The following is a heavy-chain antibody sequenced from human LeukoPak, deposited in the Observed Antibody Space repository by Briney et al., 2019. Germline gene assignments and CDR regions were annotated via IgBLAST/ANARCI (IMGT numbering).Heavy chain of an antibody. CDR2: IIPIFGTA. J-gene: IGHJ4*02. Sequence: SVKVSCKASGGTFSSYAISWVRQAPGQGLEWMGGIIPIFGTANYAQKFQGRVTITADESTSTAYMELSSLRSEDTAVYYCARANWNPVGHFDYWGQGTLVTVSS. D-gene: IGHD1-1*01. V-gene: IGHV1-69*01. CDR1: GGTFSSYA. CDR3: ARANWNPVGHFDY.